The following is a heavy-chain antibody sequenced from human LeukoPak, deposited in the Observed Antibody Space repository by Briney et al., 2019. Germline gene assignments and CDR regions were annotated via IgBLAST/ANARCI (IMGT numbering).Heavy chain of an antibody. CDR3: ARDVSVVVLSSTPTQIDY. CDR2: ISYDANDK. Sequence: PGGSLRLSCAASGFTFSSYGMHLVRQAPGKGLEWVAVISYDANDKYYADSVKGRFTISRDNSKNTLYLQMNNLRAEDTAVYYCARDVSVVVLSSTPTQIDYWGQGTLVTVSS. D-gene: IGHD3-22*01. V-gene: IGHV3-30*03. CDR1: GFTFSSYG. J-gene: IGHJ4*02.